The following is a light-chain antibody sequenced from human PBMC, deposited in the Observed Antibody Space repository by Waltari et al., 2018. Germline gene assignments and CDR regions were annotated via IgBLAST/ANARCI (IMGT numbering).Light chain of an antibody. CDR1: QAISTY. CDR2: SSS. Sequence: DTLMTQSPSALSASVGDRVPIPCRASQAISTYVNWYQQTPGMAPKLLIFSSSTLHRGVSSRFSGSGSGTEFTLTISNLQPDDFATYYCQQSYSAPLAFGGGTKLDI. CDR3: QQSYSAPLA. J-gene: IGKJ4*01. V-gene: IGKV1-39*01.